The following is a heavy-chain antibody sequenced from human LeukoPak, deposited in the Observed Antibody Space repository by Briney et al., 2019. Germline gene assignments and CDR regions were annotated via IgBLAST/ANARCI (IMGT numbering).Heavy chain of an antibody. Sequence: PGGSLRLSCAASGFTFSSYGMHWVRQAPGKGLEWVAFIRYDGSNKYYADSVEGRFTISRDNSTNTLYLQMNSLRAEDTAVYYCANLDFWSGPYAFYIWGQGTMVTVSS. CDR2: IRYDGSNK. D-gene: IGHD3-3*01. CDR3: ANLDFWSGPYAFYI. V-gene: IGHV3-30*02. J-gene: IGHJ3*02. CDR1: GFTFSSYG.